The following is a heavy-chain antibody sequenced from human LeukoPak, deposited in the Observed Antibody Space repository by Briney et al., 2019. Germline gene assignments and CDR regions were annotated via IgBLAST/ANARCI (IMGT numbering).Heavy chain of an antibody. CDR2: INHSGST. CDR1: GGSFSGYY. J-gene: IGHJ4*02. CDR3: ARLPRYGGYDHFDY. D-gene: IGHD5-12*01. Sequence: PSETLSLTCAVYGGSFSGYYWSWIRQPPGEGLEWIGEINHSGSTNYNPSLKSRVTISVDTSKNQFSLKLNSVTAADTAVYYCARLPRYGGYDHFDYWGQGILVIVSS. V-gene: IGHV4-34*01.